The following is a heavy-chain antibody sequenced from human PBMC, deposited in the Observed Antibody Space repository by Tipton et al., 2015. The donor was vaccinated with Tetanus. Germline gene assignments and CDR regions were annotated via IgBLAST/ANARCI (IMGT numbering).Heavy chain of an antibody. V-gene: IGHV1-18*01. CDR1: GYTFTHYG. CDR3: ARGRGLGPHEFFEH. CDR2: ISPFNDNI. Sequence: QVQLVQSGAEVKKPGASVKVSCKASGYTFTHYGVNWVRQAPGQGLEWLGWISPFNDNINYAEKFQGRLTMTTDRSTSTVSMALGGLRSDDTAVYYCARGRGLGPHEFFEHWGQGTLVIVSS. J-gene: IGHJ5*02. D-gene: IGHD3-10*01.